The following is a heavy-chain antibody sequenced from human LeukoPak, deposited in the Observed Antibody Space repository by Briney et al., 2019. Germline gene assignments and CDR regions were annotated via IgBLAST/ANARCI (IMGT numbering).Heavy chain of an antibody. D-gene: IGHD3-22*01. CDR3: VRDRFGYSDY. Sequence: QTGGSLRLSCAASGFTFSNYWMSWVRQAPGKGLEWVANIKPDGSEKYYVDSVKGRLTISKDDAKNSLYLQIRSLRADDTAVYYCVRDRFGYSDYWGQGTLVTVSS. CDR2: IKPDGSEK. J-gene: IGHJ4*02. V-gene: IGHV3-7*01. CDR1: GFTFSNYW.